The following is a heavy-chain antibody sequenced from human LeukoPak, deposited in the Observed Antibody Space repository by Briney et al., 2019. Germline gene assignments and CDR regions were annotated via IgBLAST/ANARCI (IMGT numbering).Heavy chain of an antibody. J-gene: IGHJ6*04. CDR1: GFTFSSYS. CDR3: ARDDVVVVPPAYYYYGMDV. V-gene: IGHV3-48*02. CDR2: ISSSSSTI. D-gene: IGHD2-2*01. Sequence: GGSLRLSCAASGFTFSSYSMNWVRQAPGKGLEWVSYISSSSSTIYYADSVKGRFTISRDNAKNSLYLQMNGLRDEDTAVYYCARDDVVVVPPAYYYYGMDVWGKGPRVTVSS.